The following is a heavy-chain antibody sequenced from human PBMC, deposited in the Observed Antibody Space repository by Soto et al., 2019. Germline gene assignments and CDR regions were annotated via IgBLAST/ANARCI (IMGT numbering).Heavy chain of an antibody. V-gene: IGHV3-33*01. J-gene: IGHJ6*02. D-gene: IGHD2-2*01. CDR3: ARGDPRIVVPAAIQVLGYYYYGMDV. Sequence: GGSLRLSCAASGFTFSSYGMHWVRQAPGKGLEWVAVIWYDGSNKYYADSVKGRFTISRDNSKNTLYLQMNSLRAEDTAVYYCARGDPRIVVPAAIQVLGYYYYGMDVWGQGTTVTVSS. CDR1: GFTFSSYG. CDR2: IWYDGSNK.